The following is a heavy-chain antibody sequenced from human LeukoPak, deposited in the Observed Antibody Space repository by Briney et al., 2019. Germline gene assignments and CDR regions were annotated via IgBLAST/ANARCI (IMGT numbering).Heavy chain of an antibody. J-gene: IGHJ4*02. CDR2: IYTSGST. V-gene: IGHV4-61*02. CDR1: GGSISSDSYY. D-gene: IGHD7-27*01. CDR3: ARWFDRTGVRFDY. Sequence: SETLSLTCTVSGGSISSDSYYWSWIRQPAGKGLEWIGRIYTSGSTNYNPSLKSRVTISVDTSKNQFSLKLSSVTAADTAVYYCARWFDRTGVRFDYWGQGTLVTVSS.